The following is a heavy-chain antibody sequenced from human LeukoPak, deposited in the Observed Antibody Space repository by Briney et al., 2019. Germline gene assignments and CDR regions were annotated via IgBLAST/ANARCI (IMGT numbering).Heavy chain of an antibody. Sequence: GGSLRLSCAASGFTFSSYGMHWVRQAPGKGLEWVAVIWYDGSNKYYADSVKGRFTISRDNSKNTLYLQMNSLRAEDTAVYYCARVGCSTSCYGRGDGMDVWGQGTTVTVSS. CDR2: IWYDGSNK. CDR3: ARVGCSTSCYGRGDGMDV. J-gene: IGHJ6*02. CDR1: GFTFSSYG. D-gene: IGHD2-2*01. V-gene: IGHV3-33*01.